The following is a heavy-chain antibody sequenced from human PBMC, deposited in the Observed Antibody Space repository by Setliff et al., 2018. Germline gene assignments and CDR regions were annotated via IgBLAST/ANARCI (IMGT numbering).Heavy chain of an antibody. V-gene: IGHV1-2*06. Sequence: ASVKVSCKASGYTFAGYYMHWVRQAPGQGLEWMGRINPNSGGTNYAQKFQGRVTMTRDTSISTAYMELSRLRSDDTAVYYCARGPFLEWLLYFDYWGQGTLVTVSS. CDR2: INPNSGGT. CDR1: GYTFAGYY. CDR3: ARGPFLEWLLYFDY. D-gene: IGHD3-3*01. J-gene: IGHJ4*02.